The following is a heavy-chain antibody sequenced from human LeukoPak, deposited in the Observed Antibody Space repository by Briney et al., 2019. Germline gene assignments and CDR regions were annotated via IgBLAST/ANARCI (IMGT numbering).Heavy chain of an antibody. V-gene: IGHV3-33*01. CDR1: GFTFSSYG. CDR2: IWYDGSNK. D-gene: IGHD3-10*01. CDR3: ATLGGGSGSFDY. Sequence: GRSLRLSCAASGFTFSSYGMHWFRQAPGKGLEWVAVIWYDGSNKYYADSVKGRFTISRDNSKNTLYLQMNSLRAEDTAVYYCATLGGGSGSFDYWGQGTLVTVSS. J-gene: IGHJ4*02.